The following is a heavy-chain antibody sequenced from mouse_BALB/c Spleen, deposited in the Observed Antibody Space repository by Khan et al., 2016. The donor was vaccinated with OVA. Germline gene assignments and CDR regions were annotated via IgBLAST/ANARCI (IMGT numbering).Heavy chain of an antibody. D-gene: IGHD1-3*01. J-gene: IGHJ2*01. CDR1: GFSLTSYG. CDR2: IWAGGST. V-gene: IGHV2-9*02. CDR3: ARLEDI. Sequence: VELVESGPGLVAPSQSLSISCTVSGFSLTSYGVHWVRQPPGKGLEWLGVIWAGGSTNYNSDLMSSLSISKDNSKSQVFLKMNSLQTDDTARYYCARLEDIWGQGTTLTVSS.